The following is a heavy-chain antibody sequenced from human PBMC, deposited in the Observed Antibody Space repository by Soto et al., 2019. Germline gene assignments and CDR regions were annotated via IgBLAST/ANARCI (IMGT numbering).Heavy chain of an antibody. CDR2: ISDSSSTI. Sequence: EVQLVESGGGLVQPGGSLRLSCAASGFTFNSHTMNWVRQAPWKGLEWLSYISDSSSTIYYADSVKGRFTISRDNAKNSLYLQMNSLRAEDTAVYYCTRELGYWGQGTLVTVSA. V-gene: IGHV3-48*04. CDR1: GFTFNSHT. CDR3: TRELGY. J-gene: IGHJ4*02.